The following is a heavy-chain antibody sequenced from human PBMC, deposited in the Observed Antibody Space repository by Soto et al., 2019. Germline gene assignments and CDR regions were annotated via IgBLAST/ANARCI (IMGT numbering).Heavy chain of an antibody. CDR3: ARIQPDYDILTGYFYYFDY. Sequence: QVTLKESGPVLVKPTETLTLTCTVSGFSLSNARMGVSWIRQPPGKALEWLAHIFSNDEKSYSTSLKSRLTISKDTSKSQVVLTMTNMDPVDTATYYCARIQPDYDILTGYFYYFDYWGQGTLVTVSS. D-gene: IGHD3-9*01. CDR2: IFSNDEK. J-gene: IGHJ4*02. CDR1: GFSLSNARMG. V-gene: IGHV2-26*01.